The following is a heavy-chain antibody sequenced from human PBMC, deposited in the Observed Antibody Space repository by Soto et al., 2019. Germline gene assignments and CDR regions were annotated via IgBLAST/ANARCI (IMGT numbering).Heavy chain of an antibody. J-gene: IGHJ4*02. Sequence: VQVQESGPGLVKPSETLSLTCTVSGGSIRSFYWNWIRQPPRKGLEWIGFIYYNGTTNYNPSLKSRVTISEATSKNQFSLKLSSVTAADTAVYYCARGVDYGDYPYFDYWGQGTLVTVSS. V-gene: IGHV4-59*01. D-gene: IGHD4-17*01. CDR2: IYYNGTT. CDR1: GGSIRSFY. CDR3: ARGVDYGDYPYFDY.